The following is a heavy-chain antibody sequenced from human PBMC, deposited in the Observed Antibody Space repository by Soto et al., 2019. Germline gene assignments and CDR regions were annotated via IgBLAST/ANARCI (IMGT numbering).Heavy chain of an antibody. J-gene: IGHJ4*02. D-gene: IGHD5-18*01. CDR2: VFWHDDK. CDR1: GFSFGVSGVG. CDR3: ARAYTYDFDY. Sequence: QITLKESGPTLVKPTQTLTLTCTFSGFSFGVSGVGVGWIRQPSGKALEWLALVFWHDDKRYNPSLRSRLTITKDAPKNQVVLTMTNMDPLDTATYFCARAYTYDFDYWGQGTLVSVSS. V-gene: IGHV2-5*01.